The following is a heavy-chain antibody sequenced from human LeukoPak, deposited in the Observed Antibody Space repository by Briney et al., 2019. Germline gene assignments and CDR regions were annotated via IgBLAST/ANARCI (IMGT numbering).Heavy chain of an antibody. CDR1: GYTFTGYY. J-gene: IGHJ6*02. V-gene: IGHV1-2*02. CDR3: ARVTTRMVGGYYYYYGMDV. D-gene: IGHD3-10*01. Sequence: ASVKVSCEASGYTFTGYYVHWVRQAPGQGLEWMGWINPNSGGTNYAQKFQGRVTMTRDTSISTAYMELSRLRSDDTAVYYCARVTTRMVGGYYYYYGMDVWGQGTTVTVSS. CDR2: INPNSGGT.